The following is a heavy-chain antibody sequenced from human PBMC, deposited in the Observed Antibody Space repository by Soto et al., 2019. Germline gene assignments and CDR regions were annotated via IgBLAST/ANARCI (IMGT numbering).Heavy chain of an antibody. J-gene: IGHJ5*02. D-gene: IGHD4-17*01. CDR1: GGSISSYY. V-gene: IGHV4-59*12. CDR3: ARDIATVTTEGWWFDP. Sequence: SETLSLTCTVSGGSISSYYWSWIRQPPGKGLEWIGYIYYSGSTNYNPSLKSRVTMSVDTSKNQFSLKLSSVTAADTAVYYCARDIATVTTEGWWFDPWGQGTLVTVSS. CDR2: IYYSGST.